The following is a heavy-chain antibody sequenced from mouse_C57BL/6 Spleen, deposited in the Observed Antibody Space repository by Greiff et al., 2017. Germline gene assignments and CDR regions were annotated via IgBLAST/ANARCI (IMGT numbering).Heavy chain of an antibody. V-gene: IGHV5-16*01. CDR3: ARDWPGYFDY. CDR2: INYDGSST. Sequence: EVKLMESEGGLVQPGSSMKLSCTASGFTFSDYYMAWVRQVPEKGLEWVANINYDGSSTYYLDSLKSRFIISRDNAKNILYLQMSSLKSEDTATYYCARDWPGYFDYWGQGTTLTVSS. CDR1: GFTFSDYY. J-gene: IGHJ2*01.